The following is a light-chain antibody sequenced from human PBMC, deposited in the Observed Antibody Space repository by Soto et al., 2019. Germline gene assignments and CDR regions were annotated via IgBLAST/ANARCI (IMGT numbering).Light chain of an antibody. CDR3: QTWGTGIVL. CDR1: SGHSSNA. J-gene: IGLJ2*01. V-gene: IGLV4-69*01. Sequence: QSVLTQSPSASASLGASVKLTCTLSSGHSSNAIAWHQQQPEKGPRYLMKVNSDGSHIKGDGIPDRFSGSSSGAERYLTISSLQSEDEADYYCQTWGTGIVLFGGGTKLTVL. CDR2: VNSDGSH.